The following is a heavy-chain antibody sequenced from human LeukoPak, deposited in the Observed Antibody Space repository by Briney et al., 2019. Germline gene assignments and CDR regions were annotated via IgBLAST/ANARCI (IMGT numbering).Heavy chain of an antibody. Sequence: GGSLRLSCAASGLTFSSYDMSWVRQAPGKGLEWVSGINKSGGGTYYADSVKGRFTMSRDNSKNTLFLQMNSLRAEDTAVYYCAKVTWSSSGSDYWGQGTLVAVSS. CDR2: INKSGGGT. J-gene: IGHJ4*02. D-gene: IGHD6-19*01. V-gene: IGHV3-23*01. CDR3: AKVTWSSSGSDY. CDR1: GLTFSSYD.